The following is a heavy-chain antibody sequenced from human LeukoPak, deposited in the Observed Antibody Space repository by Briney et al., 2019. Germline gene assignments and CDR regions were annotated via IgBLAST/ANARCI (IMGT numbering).Heavy chain of an antibody. J-gene: IGHJ3*02. D-gene: IGHD2-21*02. Sequence: SVKVPCKASGGTFSSYAISWVRQAPGQGLEWMGGIIPIFGTANYAQKFQGRVTITADESTSTAYMELSSLRSEDTAVYYCARMSTDFDAFDIWGQGTMVTVSS. CDR2: IIPIFGTA. V-gene: IGHV1-69*13. CDR1: GGTFSSYA. CDR3: ARMSTDFDAFDI.